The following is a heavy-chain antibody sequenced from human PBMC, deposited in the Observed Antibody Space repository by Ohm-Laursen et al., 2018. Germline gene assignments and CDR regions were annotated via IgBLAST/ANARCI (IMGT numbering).Heavy chain of an antibody. CDR1: GFTFNNYA. D-gene: IGHD1-14*01. CDR3: ARNPYDY. CDR2: IRGSGEST. Sequence: GSLRLSCAASGFTFNNYAMSWVRQAPGKGLECVSGIRGSGESTYYADSVRGRFTISRDTAKNTLYLQMNSLRVEDTAVYYCARNPYDYWGQGTLVIVSS. J-gene: IGHJ4*02. V-gene: IGHV3-23*01.